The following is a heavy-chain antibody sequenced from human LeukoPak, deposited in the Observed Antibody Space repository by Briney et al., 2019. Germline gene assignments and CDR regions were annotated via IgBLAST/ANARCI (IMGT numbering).Heavy chain of an antibody. CDR1: GYTFTSYY. CDR2: INPSGGST. V-gene: IGHV1-46*01. CDR3: ARGAQLLWLGEFSYYSGMDV. D-gene: IGHD3-10*01. Sequence: ASVKVSCKASGYTFTSYYMHWVRRAPGQGLEWMGIINPSGGSTSYAQKFQGRVTMTRDTSTSTVYMELSSLRSEDTAVYYCARGAQLLWLGEFSYYSGMDVWGKGTRVPASS. J-gene: IGHJ6*04.